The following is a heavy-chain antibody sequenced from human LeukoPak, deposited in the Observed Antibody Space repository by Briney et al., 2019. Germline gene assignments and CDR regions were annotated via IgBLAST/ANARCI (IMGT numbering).Heavy chain of an antibody. V-gene: IGHV1-18*01. J-gene: IGHJ4*02. Sequence: ASVKVSCKASGYTFTSYGISWVRQAPGQGLEWMGWISAYNGNTNYAQKLQGRVTMTTDTSTSTAYMELRSLRSDDTAVYYCARDRLDYYYGSWFLDYWGQGTLVTVSS. CDR1: GYTFTSYG. CDR2: ISAYNGNT. D-gene: IGHD3-10*01. CDR3: ARDRLDYYYGSWFLDY.